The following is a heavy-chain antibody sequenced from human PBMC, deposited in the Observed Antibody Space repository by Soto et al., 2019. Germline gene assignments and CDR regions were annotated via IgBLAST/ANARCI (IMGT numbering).Heavy chain of an antibody. CDR3: ARAGVWFGELYPGLYYFDY. CDR1: GGSFCGYY. CDR2: INHSGST. D-gene: IGHD3-10*01. V-gene: IGHV4-34*01. Sequence: SETLSLTCAVYGGSFCGYYWSWIRQPPGKGLEWIGEINHSGSTNYNPSLKSRVTISVDTSKNQFSLKLSSVTAADTAVYYCARAGVWFGELYPGLYYFDYWGQGTLVTVSS. J-gene: IGHJ4*02.